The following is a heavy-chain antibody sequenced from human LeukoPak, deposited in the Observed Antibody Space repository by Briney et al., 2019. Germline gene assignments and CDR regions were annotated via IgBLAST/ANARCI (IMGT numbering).Heavy chain of an antibody. J-gene: IGHJ3*02. Sequence: SETLSLTCTVSGGSISSGDYYCSWIRQPPGKGLEWIGYIYYSGSTYYNPSLKSRVTISVDTSKNQFSLKLSSVTAADTAVYYCARKIVVVPAALDAFDIWGQGTMVTVSS. D-gene: IGHD2-2*01. V-gene: IGHV4-30-4*08. CDR1: GGSISSGDYY. CDR2: IYYSGST. CDR3: ARKIVVVPAALDAFDI.